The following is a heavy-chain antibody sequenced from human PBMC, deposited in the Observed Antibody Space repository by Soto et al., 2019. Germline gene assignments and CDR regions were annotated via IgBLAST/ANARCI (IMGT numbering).Heavy chain of an antibody. CDR2: ISINGNS. J-gene: IGHJ4*02. V-gene: IGHV4-4*07. CDR1: GGSIAGYS. D-gene: IGHD1-20*01. CDR3: ARESGDNWTYEVE. Sequence: QVQVKESGPGLVKPSETLSLTCTVSGGSIAGYSWSWIRQSAGKGLEWLGRISINGNSHYHPSLRSQVTMSIETSKNQFSLNLRSVTAADTAVYYCARESGDNWTYEVEWGQGTLVTVSS.